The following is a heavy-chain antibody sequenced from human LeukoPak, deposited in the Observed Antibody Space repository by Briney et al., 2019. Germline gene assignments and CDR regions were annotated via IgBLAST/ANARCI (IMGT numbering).Heavy chain of an antibody. D-gene: IGHD3-9*01. J-gene: IGHJ4*02. Sequence: SVTLSLTCTVSGGSISRYYWSGIRQPPGEALQGIGYIYYSGSTNYNPPLKSRVTISVGPSNNQISLKLSSVTAADTALYSCARATHDDILTGYYQPEEFDYWGQGTLVTVSS. V-gene: IGHV4-59*13. CDR1: GGSISRYY. CDR2: IYYSGST. CDR3: ARATHDDILTGYYQPEEFDY.